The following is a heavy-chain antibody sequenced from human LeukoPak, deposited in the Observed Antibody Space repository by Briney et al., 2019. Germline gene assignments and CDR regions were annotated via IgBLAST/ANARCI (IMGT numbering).Heavy chain of an antibody. CDR2: FDPEDGET. V-gene: IGHV1-24*01. J-gene: IGHJ4*02. D-gene: IGHD3-22*01. Sequence: ASVKVSCKFSGYTLTELSMHWVRQAPGKGLEWMGGFDPEDGETICAQKFQGRVTMTEDTSTDTAYMELSSLRSEDTAVYYCATGPFYYDSSGWIIAYWGQGTLVTVSS. CDR1: GYTLTELS. CDR3: ATGPFYYDSSGWIIAY.